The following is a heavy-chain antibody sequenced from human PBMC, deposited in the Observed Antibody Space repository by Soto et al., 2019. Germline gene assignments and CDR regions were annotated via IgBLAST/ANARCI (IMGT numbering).Heavy chain of an antibody. CDR1: GFTVSSNY. Sequence: GGSLRLSCAASGFTVSSNYMSWVRQAPGKGLEWVSVIYSGGSTYYADSVKGRFTISRDNSKNTLYLQMNSLRAEDTAVYYCARDSNYGGNRYDYWGQGTLVTVSS. CDR2: IYSGGST. D-gene: IGHD4-17*01. J-gene: IGHJ4*02. V-gene: IGHV3-66*01. CDR3: ARDSNYGGNRYDY.